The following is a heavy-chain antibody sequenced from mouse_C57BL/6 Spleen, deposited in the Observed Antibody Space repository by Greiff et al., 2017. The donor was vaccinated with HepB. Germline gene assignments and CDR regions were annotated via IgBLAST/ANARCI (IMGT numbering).Heavy chain of an antibody. Sequence: QVQLQQPGAELVKPGASVKLSCKASGYTFTSYWMQWVKQRPGQGLEWIGEIDPSDSYTNYNQKFKGKATLTVDTSSSTAYMQLSSLASEDSAVYYCAIAYDSNSAWFAYWGQGTLVTVSA. J-gene: IGHJ3*01. D-gene: IGHD2-5*01. CDR2: IDPSDSYT. V-gene: IGHV1-50*01. CDR3: AIAYDSNSAWFAY. CDR1: GYTFTSYW.